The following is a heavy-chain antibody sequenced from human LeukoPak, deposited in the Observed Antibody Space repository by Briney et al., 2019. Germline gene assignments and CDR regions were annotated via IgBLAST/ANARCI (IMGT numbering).Heavy chain of an antibody. CDR3: AKGIDWFDP. D-gene: IGHD3-16*02. J-gene: IGHJ5*02. CDR2: ISVSGGST. Sequence: PGGSLRLSCAASGFTFSNSVMSWVRQAPGKGLKWVSAISVSGGSTYYADSVKGWFTISRDNSKNALYLQMNSLRAEDTAVYYCAKGIDWFDPWGQGTPVTVSS. CDR1: GFTFSNSV. V-gene: IGHV3-23*01.